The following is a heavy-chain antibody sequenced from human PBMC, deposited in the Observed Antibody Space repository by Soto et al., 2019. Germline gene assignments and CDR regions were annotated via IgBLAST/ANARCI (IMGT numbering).Heavy chain of an antibody. V-gene: IGHV3-48*01. Sequence: VGSLRLSCAASGFNFGGYSMNWVRQAPGKGLEWISYIISLSSPRYYAESVEGRFIISRDNSKNTLYLQMNSLRLEDTAVYYCAKAYAGLDSGSDLWGRGTLVTVSS. CDR1: GFNFGGYS. D-gene: IGHD2-2*01. J-gene: IGHJ2*01. CDR3: AKAYAGLDSGSDL. CDR2: IISLSSPR.